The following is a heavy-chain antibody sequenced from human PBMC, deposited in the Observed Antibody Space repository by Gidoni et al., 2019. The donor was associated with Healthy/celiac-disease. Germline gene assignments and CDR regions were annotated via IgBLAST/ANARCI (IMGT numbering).Heavy chain of an antibody. V-gene: IGHV1-46*01. CDR3: ARDPSGKYSSFMSYGMDV. J-gene: IGHJ6*02. Sequence: QVQLVQSGAEVKKPGASVKVSCKASGYTFTSYYMHWVRQAPGQGLEWMGIINPSGGSTSYAKKFQGRVTMTRDTSTSTVYMELSSLRSEDTAVYYCARDPSGKYSSFMSYGMDVWGQGTTVTVSS. CDR2: INPSGGST. CDR1: GYTFTSYY. D-gene: IGHD6-6*01.